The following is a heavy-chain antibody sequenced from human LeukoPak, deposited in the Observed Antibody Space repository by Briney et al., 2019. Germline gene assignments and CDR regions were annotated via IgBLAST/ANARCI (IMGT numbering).Heavy chain of an antibody. Sequence: GGSLRLSCAAYGFTFSSYAMNWVRHAPGRGLEWVSGFSGSGGPTYYADSVKGRFTISRDNSKNTLYLQMNSLRAEDTAVYYCANGNRCTSPNCLGYYYFYMDVWGKGTTVTVSS. CDR3: ANGNRCTSPNCLGYYYFYMDV. V-gene: IGHV3-23*01. CDR2: FSGSGGPT. CDR1: GFTFSSYA. D-gene: IGHD2-8*01. J-gene: IGHJ6*03.